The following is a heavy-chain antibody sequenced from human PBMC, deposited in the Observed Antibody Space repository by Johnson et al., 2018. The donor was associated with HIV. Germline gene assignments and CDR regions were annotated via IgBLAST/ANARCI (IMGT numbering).Heavy chain of an antibody. J-gene: IGHJ3*02. D-gene: IGHD1-26*01. CDR2: INWNGGSK. Sequence: VQLVESGGGVVRPGGSLRLSCAASGFTFDYFGMGWVRQAPGKGLEWVSGINWNGGSKGYAEPVKGRFSISRDNAKNSRYLQMNSLRGEDTALYYCARAGGAVGVNGFEMWGQGTMVTVSS. CDR1: GFTFDYFG. CDR3: ARAGGAVGVNGFEM. V-gene: IGHV3-20*04.